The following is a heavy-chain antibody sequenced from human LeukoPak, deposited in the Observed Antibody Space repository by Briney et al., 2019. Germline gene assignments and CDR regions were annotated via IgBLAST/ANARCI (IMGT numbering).Heavy chain of an antibody. CDR3: VLYHLREFGVITGFDS. J-gene: IGHJ5*01. V-gene: IGHV1-24*01. CDR2: FDPQEGKS. Sequence: ASVKVSCTVSAYSKNEFYRHWVRQAPGKGLEWMGGFDPQEGKSIYAQKFQGRVSITDDTFADTVFMELRSLTSEDTAVYYCVLYHLREFGVITGFDSWGQGTLVTVSS. D-gene: IGHD3-16*01. CDR1: AYSKNEFY.